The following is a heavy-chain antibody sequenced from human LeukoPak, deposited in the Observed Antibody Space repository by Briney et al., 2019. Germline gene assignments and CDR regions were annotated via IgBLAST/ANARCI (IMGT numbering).Heavy chain of an antibody. CDR3: ARVCGGDCYGYYYGMDV. J-gene: IGHJ6*02. D-gene: IGHD2-21*02. Sequence: ASVKVSCKASGYTFTGYYMHWVLQSPGPGLEWMGWINPNSGGTNYAQKFQGRVTMTRDTSISTAYMELSRLRSDDTAVYYCARVCGGDCYGYYYGMDVWGQGTTVTVSS. CDR2: INPNSGGT. V-gene: IGHV1-2*02. CDR1: GYTFTGYY.